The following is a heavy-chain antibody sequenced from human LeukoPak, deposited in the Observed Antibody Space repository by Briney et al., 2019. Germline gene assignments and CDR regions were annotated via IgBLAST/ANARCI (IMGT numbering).Heavy chain of an antibody. CDR1: GFTFSSYG. J-gene: IGHJ4*02. D-gene: IGHD6-13*01. CDR3: AIIAAAVEY. CDR2: ISYDGSNK. V-gene: IGHV3-30*03. Sequence: GGSLRLSCAASGFTFSSYGMHWVRQAPGKGLEWVAVISYDGSNKYYADSVKGRFTISRDNSKNTLYLQMNSLRAEDTAVYYCAIIAAAVEYWCQGTLVTVSS.